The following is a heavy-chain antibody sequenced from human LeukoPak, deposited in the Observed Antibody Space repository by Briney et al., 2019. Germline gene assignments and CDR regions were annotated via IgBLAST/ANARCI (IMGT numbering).Heavy chain of an antibody. CDR1: GCTFDDYG. V-gene: IGHV3-20*04. CDR2: TNWNGGST. J-gene: IGHJ4*02. CDR3: AILGIAVAGSFDY. D-gene: IGHD6-19*01. Sequence: GGSLRLSCAASGCTFDDYGMSWVRQAPGRGLEWVSGTNWNGGSTGYADSVKGRFTISSDNAKNSLYLQMNGLRAEDTALYYCAILGIAVAGSFDYWGQGTLVTVSS.